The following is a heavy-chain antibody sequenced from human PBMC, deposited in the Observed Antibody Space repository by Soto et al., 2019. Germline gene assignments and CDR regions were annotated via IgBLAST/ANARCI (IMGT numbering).Heavy chain of an antibody. Sequence: GGSLRLSCAASGFTFSSYWMHWVRQAPGKGLVWVSRINSDGSSTSYADSVKGRFTISRDNAKNTLYLQMNSLRAEDTAVYYCARGTVTTPRYYYYGMDVWGQGTTVTVSS. CDR3: ARGTVTTPRYYYYGMDV. D-gene: IGHD4-17*01. J-gene: IGHJ6*02. CDR1: GFTFSSYW. CDR2: INSDGSST. V-gene: IGHV3-74*01.